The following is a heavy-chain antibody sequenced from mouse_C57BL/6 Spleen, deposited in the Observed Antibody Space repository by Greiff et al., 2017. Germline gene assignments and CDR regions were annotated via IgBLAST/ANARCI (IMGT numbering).Heavy chain of an antibody. CDR1: GYTFTDYN. V-gene: IGHV1-22*01. D-gene: IGHD2-5*01. Sequence: EVQLQQSGPELVKPGASVKMSCKASGYTFTDYNMHWVKQSHGKSLEWIGYINPNNGGTSYNQKFKGKATLTVNKSSSTAYMELRSLTSEDSAVYYCATSYYSNYYVDYWGQGTTRTVSS. CDR2: INPNNGGT. J-gene: IGHJ2*01. CDR3: ATSYYSNYYVDY.